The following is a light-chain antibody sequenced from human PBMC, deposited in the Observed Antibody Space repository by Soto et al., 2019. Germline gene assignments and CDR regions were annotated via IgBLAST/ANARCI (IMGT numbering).Light chain of an antibody. Sequence: DIQRTQSPSTLCGCVGDRVTITCRASQTISSWLAWYQQKPGKAPKLLIYKASTLKSGVPSRFSGSGSGTEFTLTISSLQPEDFATYYCQQLNVYPSTFSGGTKVDIK. CDR3: QQLNVYPST. CDR2: KAS. V-gene: IGKV1-5*03. CDR1: QTISSW. J-gene: IGKJ4*01.